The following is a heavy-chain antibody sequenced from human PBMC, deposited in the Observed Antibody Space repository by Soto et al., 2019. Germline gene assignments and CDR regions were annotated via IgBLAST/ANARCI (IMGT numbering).Heavy chain of an antibody. V-gene: IGHV4-61*01. D-gene: IGHD4-17*01. J-gene: IGHJ6*02. Sequence: QVQLQESGPGLVKPSETLSLTCTVSGASVSSSSYYWSWIRQPPGKGLEWIGYIYYSGNTNSNPSLKSRVTMSEDTSKNQFSLRLTSVTAAGTAGYYCARDRTSTVDYGMDVWGQGTTVTVSS. CDR1: GASVSSSSYY. CDR3: ARDRTSTVDYGMDV. CDR2: IYYSGNT.